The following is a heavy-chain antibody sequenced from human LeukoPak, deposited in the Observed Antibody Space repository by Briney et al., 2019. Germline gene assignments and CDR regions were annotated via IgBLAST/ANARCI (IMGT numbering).Heavy chain of an antibody. CDR3: ARAKVSSGWYEILDY. CDR1: GFTFSSYS. CDR2: ISSSSSTI. Sequence: GGSLRLSCAASGFTFSSYSMNWVRQAPGKGLEWVSYISSSSSTIYYADSVKGRFTISRDNAKNSLYLQMNSLRAEDTALYYCARAKVSSGWYEILDYWGQGTLVTVSS. D-gene: IGHD6-19*01. V-gene: IGHV3-48*04. J-gene: IGHJ4*02.